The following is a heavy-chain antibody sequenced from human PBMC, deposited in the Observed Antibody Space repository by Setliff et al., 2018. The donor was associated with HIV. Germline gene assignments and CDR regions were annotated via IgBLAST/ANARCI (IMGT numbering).Heavy chain of an antibody. CDR1: GFAFSSQA. CDR2: ISESG. CDR3: AKDQAVVTPRYDAFDI. J-gene: IGHJ3*02. V-gene: IGHV3-23*01. Sequence: GGSLRLSCAASGFAFSSQAMSWVRQAPGKGLDWVSVISESGYSADSVKGRFTISRDNSKNTLYLQMNSLRAEDTAVYYCAKDQAVVTPRYDAFDIWGQGTMVTVSS. D-gene: IGHD2-15*01.